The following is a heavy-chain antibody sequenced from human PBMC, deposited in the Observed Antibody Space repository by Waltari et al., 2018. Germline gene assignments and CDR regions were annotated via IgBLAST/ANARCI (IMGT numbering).Heavy chain of an antibody. CDR3: ARGIAKGGYGAVDY. V-gene: IGHV4-61*02. Sequence: QVHLQESGPGLVRPSQTLSLTCNVSGASIHRGTYYWNWIRQPAGTGPEWIGRIHISGSTNYSPSLKSRVTISVDTSNNQFSLKLTSVTAADTAVYYCARGIAKGGYGAVDYWGQGRLVTVSS. J-gene: IGHJ4*02. CDR2: IHISGST. D-gene: IGHD5-18*01. CDR1: GASIHRGTYY.